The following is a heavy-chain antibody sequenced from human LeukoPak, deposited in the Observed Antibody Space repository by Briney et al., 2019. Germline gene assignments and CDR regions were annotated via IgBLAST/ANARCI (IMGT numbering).Heavy chain of an antibody. D-gene: IGHD2-21*02. Sequence: PGGSLRLSCAASGFTFSSYSMNWVRQAPGKGLEWVSSISSSSSYIYYADSVKGRFTISRDNAQNSLYLQMNSLRAEDTAVYYCARVICGGDCPYMDVWGKGTTVTVSS. V-gene: IGHV3-21*01. CDR1: GFTFSSYS. J-gene: IGHJ6*03. CDR2: ISSSSSYI. CDR3: ARVICGGDCPYMDV.